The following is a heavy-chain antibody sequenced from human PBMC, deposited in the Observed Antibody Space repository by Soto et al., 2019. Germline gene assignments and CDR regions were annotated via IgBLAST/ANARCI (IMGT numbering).Heavy chain of an antibody. J-gene: IGHJ4*02. D-gene: IGHD3-16*01. CDR3: ARGGTPIDY. CDR1: GYTFTNFG. Sequence: QVQLVQSGAEVKKPGASVKVTCKTSGYTFTNFGLSWVRQAPGQGLEWMGWISAYNGNTNYAQNFQGRVTMTTDTSTSTAFMELRSLRSDDTAVYYWARGGTPIDYWGQGALVTVSS. CDR2: ISAYNGNT. V-gene: IGHV1-18*01.